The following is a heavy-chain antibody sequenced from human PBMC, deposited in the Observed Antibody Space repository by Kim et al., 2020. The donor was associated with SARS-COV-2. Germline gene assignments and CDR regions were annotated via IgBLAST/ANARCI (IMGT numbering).Heavy chain of an antibody. CDR3: AKGRRDCGSIKCYYLYYGTDV. J-gene: IGHJ6*02. V-gene: IGHV3-23*01. Sequence: GGSLRLSCAASGFTFNNYAMSWVRQAPGKGLEWVSGFSAGGDTSYYADSAKGRFTISRDNSKTTLHLQMNSLRAEDTAVYYCAKGRRDCGSIKCYYLYYGTDVWGQGTTVTVSS. CDR1: GFTFNNYA. D-gene: IGHD2-15*01. CDR2: FSAGGDTS.